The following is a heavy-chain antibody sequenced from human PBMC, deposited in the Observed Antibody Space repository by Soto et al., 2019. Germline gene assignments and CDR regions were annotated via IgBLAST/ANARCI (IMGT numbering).Heavy chain of an antibody. V-gene: IGHV5-51*01. Sequence: GESLKISCKGSGYSLTSYWIGWVRQMPGKVLEWMGIIYPGDSDTRYSPSFQGQVTISADRSISTAYLQWSSLKASDTAMYYCARHWDCGGDCYSHYYYGMDVWGQGXTVTVSS. D-gene: IGHD2-21*02. CDR1: GYSLTSYW. CDR2: IYPGDSDT. CDR3: ARHWDCGGDCYSHYYYGMDV. J-gene: IGHJ6*02.